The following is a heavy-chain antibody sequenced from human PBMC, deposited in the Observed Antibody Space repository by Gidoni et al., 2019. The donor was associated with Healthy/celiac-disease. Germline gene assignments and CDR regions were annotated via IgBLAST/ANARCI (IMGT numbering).Heavy chain of an antibody. V-gene: IGHV3-23*01. D-gene: IGHD1-7*01. J-gene: IGHJ4*02. CDR1: GFSFCSYA. CDR2: ISGSGGST. Sequence: EVQLLVSGGGLVQPGWSLRLSCAASGFSFCSYAMRWVRQAPGKGLEWVSAISGSGGSTYYADSVKGRFTISRDNSKNTLYLQMNSLRAEDTAVYYCAKLTGTTAGADFDYWGQGTLVTVSS. CDR3: AKLTGTTAGADFDY.